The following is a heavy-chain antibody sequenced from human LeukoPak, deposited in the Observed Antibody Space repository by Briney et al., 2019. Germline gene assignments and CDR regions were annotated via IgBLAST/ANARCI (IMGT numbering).Heavy chain of an antibody. CDR3: ARVYQGGNSDFDY. V-gene: IGHV3-21*01. Sequence: GGSLRLSCAASGFTFNTYNMNWVRPAPGKGLEWVSCISPSSDSIDYADSVKGRFTISRDNARNSLYLQMNSLRAEDTAVYYCARVYQGGNSDFDYWGQGTLVTVSS. CDR1: GFTFNTYN. D-gene: IGHD4-23*01. CDR2: ISPSSDSI. J-gene: IGHJ4*02.